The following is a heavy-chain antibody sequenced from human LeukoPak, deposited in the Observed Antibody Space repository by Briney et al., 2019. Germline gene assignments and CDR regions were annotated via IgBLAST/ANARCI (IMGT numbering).Heavy chain of an antibody. D-gene: IGHD3-9*01. J-gene: IGHJ4*02. Sequence: SETLSLTCTVSGGSIISYYWSWIRQPPGKGLEWIGYIYYSGNTNYNPSLKSRVTISLDTSRNQFSLKLSSVTAADTAVYYCARGSLTGRTGYDFVSRGQGTLVTVSS. CDR3: ARGSLTGRTGYDFVS. CDR1: GGSIISYY. CDR2: IYYSGNT. V-gene: IGHV4-59*01.